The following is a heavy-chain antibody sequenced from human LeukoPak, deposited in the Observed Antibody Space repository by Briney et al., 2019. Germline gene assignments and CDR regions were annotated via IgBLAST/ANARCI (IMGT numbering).Heavy chain of an antibody. V-gene: IGHV3-23*01. Sequence: GGSLRLSCAASGFSFGSYAMSWVRQAPGKGLEWVSAISGRGGSTYYADSVKGRFTISRDNSKNTLYLQMNSLRAEDTAVYYCAKDRGSGWPKFDYWGQGTLVTVSS. CDR2: ISGRGGST. D-gene: IGHD6-19*01. CDR1: GFSFGSYA. J-gene: IGHJ4*02. CDR3: AKDRGSGWPKFDY.